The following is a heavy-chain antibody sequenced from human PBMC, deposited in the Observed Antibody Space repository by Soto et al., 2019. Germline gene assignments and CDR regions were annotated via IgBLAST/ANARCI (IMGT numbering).Heavy chain of an antibody. CDR3: ARGPYCSGGSCYSGFSYYYYYYMDV. Sequence: PETLSLTCVVSGGSLSDYFWSWIRQPPGMALEWIGEINHLGSINYNPSLKSRVTISVDTSKNQFSLKLSSVTAADTAAYYCARGPYCSGGSCYSGFSYYYYYYMDVWGKGTTVTVSS. V-gene: IGHV4-34*01. CDR1: GGSLSDYF. J-gene: IGHJ6*03. CDR2: INHLGSI. D-gene: IGHD2-15*01.